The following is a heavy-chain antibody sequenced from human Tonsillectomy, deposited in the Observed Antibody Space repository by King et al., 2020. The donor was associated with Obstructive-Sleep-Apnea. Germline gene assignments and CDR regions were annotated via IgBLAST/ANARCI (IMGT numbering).Heavy chain of an antibody. Sequence: LQLQESGPGLVKPSQTQSLTCTVSGGSISSGGYYWSWIRQHPGKGLEWIGYIYYSGSTYYNPSLKSRVTISVDTSKNQFSLKLSSVTAADTAVYYCASAEMATILCEYWGQGTLVTVSS. CDR2: IYYSGST. V-gene: IGHV4-31*03. J-gene: IGHJ4*02. D-gene: IGHD5-24*01. CDR3: ASAEMATILCEY. CDR1: GGSISSGGYY.